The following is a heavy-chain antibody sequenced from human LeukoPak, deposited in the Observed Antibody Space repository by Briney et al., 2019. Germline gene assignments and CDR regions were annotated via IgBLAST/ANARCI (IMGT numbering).Heavy chain of an antibody. V-gene: IGHV1-2*02. CDR1: GYTFTGYY. CDR3: ARDSSGADY. CDR2: INPKSGGT. Sequence: ASVKVSCKASGYTFTGYYMHWVRQAPGQGLEWMGWINPKSGGTNYAQRFQDRVTMTRDTSISTAYMELNRLTSDDTAVYYCARDSSGADYWGQGTLVTVSS. D-gene: IGHD6-19*01. J-gene: IGHJ4*02.